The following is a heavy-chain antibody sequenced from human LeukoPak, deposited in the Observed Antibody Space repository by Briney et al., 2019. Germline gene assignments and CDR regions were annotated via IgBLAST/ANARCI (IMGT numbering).Heavy chain of an antibody. CDR3: AKSPARIAARHFDY. CDR1: GFTFSSYA. J-gene: IGHJ4*02. D-gene: IGHD6-6*01. CDR2: ISGSGGST. Sequence: GGSLRLSCAASGFTFSSYAMSWVRQAPGEGLEWVSAISGSGGSTYYADSVKGQFTISRDNSKNTLYLQMNSLRAEDTAVYYCAKSPARIAARHFDYWGQGTLVTVSS. V-gene: IGHV3-23*01.